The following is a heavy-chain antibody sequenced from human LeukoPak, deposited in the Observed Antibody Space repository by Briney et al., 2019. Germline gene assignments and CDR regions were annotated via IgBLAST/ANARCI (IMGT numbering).Heavy chain of an antibody. V-gene: IGHV1-8*03. Sequence: ASVKVSCKGSGYTFTRYYMHWVRQAPGQGLEWMGWGNPNSGNTGYAQKFQSRDTIIRNTSIRTAYMELSRLGPEDTAVYYCAIVKGNNPIQIPYYMDVWGKGTTVTVSS. J-gene: IGHJ6*03. D-gene: IGHD1-14*01. CDR1: GYTFTRYY. CDR3: AIVKGNNPIQIPYYMDV. CDR2: GNPNSGNT.